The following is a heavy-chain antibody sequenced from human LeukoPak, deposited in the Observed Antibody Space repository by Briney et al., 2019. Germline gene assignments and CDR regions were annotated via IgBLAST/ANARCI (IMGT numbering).Heavy chain of an antibody. Sequence: GGSLRLSCAASGFTFSDYDMHWVRQATGKGLEWVSAIGTAGDTYYTGSVKGRFTISRENAKDSLYLQMNSLRAGDTAVYYCVRVAKERVGGVYYFDYWGQGTPVTVSS. CDR2: IGTAGDT. J-gene: IGHJ4*02. CDR3: VRVAKERVGGVYYFDY. V-gene: IGHV3-13*01. D-gene: IGHD1-1*01. CDR1: GFTFSDYD.